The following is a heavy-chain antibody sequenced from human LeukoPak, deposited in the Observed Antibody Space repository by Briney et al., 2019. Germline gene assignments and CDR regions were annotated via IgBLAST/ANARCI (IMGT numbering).Heavy chain of an antibody. Sequence: GGSLRLSCTASGFTFSDYAMSWVSQAPGEGLEWVSGIANDGSTYYADSVKGRFTISRENSKNTLYLQMSSLTTEDTALYYCAKEAAGIGVPRFDPWGQGTLVTVSS. CDR1: GFTFSDYA. V-gene: IGHV3-23*01. CDR2: IANDGST. J-gene: IGHJ5*02. D-gene: IGHD2-15*01. CDR3: AKEAAGIGVPRFDP.